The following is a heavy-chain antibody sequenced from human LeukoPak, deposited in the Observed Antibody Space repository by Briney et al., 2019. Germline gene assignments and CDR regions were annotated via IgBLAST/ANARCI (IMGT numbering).Heavy chain of an antibody. J-gene: IGHJ2*01. Sequence: SETLSLTCTVSGGSISSGASDWGWIRQHPKRGLEWVGYINHSGSTYYNPSLGSRVTMSVDTSKNQFSLNLSSVTAADSAVYYCARAARQGFTMIVVPFFYFDLWGRGTLVTVSS. CDR3: ARAARQGFTMIVVPFFYFDL. CDR2: INHSGST. CDR1: GGSISSGASD. V-gene: IGHV4-31*03. D-gene: IGHD3-22*01.